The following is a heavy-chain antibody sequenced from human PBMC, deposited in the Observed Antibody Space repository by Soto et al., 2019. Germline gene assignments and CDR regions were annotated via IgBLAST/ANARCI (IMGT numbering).Heavy chain of an antibody. CDR2: IIPIFGTA. CDR3: AVGSVDIVPTGMKPFDP. Sequence: QVQLVQSGAEVKKPGSSVKVSCKASGGTFSNYAISWVRQAPGQGLEWMGGIIPIFGTANYAQKFQGRVTITADDSTSTAYMELSSLRSEDTAIYYCAVGSVDIVPTGMKPFDPWRQGTLVTVSS. D-gene: IGHD5-12*01. J-gene: IGHJ5*02. V-gene: IGHV1-69*12. CDR1: GGTFSNYA.